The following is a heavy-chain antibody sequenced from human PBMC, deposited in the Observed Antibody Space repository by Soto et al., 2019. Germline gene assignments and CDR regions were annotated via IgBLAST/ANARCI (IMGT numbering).Heavy chain of an antibody. V-gene: IGHV4-30-4*01. CDR2: IFNAEGT. J-gene: IGHJ4*02. CDR1: GASISNTDYY. Sequence: PSETLSLTCTVSGASISNTDYYWSWIRQPPGKGLEWIGYIFNAEGTSYNPSLKSRLTISADTSKNQFSLKLFSVTAADTAVYYCARGTPLNFWGQGTLVTAPQ. CDR3: ARGTPLNF.